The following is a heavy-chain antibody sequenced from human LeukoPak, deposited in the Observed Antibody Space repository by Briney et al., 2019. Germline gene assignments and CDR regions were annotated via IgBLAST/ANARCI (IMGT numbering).Heavy chain of an antibody. CDR3: ARGSFGAGVGATMDDACDI. CDR2: ILYDGTDK. J-gene: IGHJ3*02. D-gene: IGHD1-26*01. Sequence: GGSLRLSCAASGFTFSSYIRHWVRQAPGKGLEWVAVILYDGTDKYYADSVKGRFTISRDNSKNTLYVQMNSLRAEDTAVYYCARGSFGAGVGATMDDACDIWGQGTMVTVSS. CDR1: GFTFSSYI. V-gene: IGHV3-30*04.